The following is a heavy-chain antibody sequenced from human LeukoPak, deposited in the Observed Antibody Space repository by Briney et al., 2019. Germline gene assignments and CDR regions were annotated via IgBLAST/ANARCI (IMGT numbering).Heavy chain of an antibody. V-gene: IGHV3-30*18. CDR1: GFTFSSYG. J-gene: IGHJ4*02. D-gene: IGHD1-26*01. CDR3: AKDLAGASDY. Sequence: QPGGSLRLSCAASGFTFSSYGMHWVRQAPGKGLEWVAVISYDGSNKYYADSVKGRFTISRDNSKNTLYLQMNSLRAEDTAVYYCAKDLAGASDYWGQGTLVTVSS. CDR2: ISYDGSNK.